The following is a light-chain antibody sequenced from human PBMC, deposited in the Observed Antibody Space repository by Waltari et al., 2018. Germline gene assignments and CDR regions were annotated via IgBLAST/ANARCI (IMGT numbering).Light chain of an antibody. CDR3: QAWDTFTHVV. V-gene: IGLV3-9*01. CDR1: NMGGKN. J-gene: IGLJ2*01. Sequence: SYEVTQPLSVSVALGQTARITCEGNNMGGKNVPWYQQKAGQAPMQGIYRDINRPSGIPERFSGSNSGNTATLTISRAQAEDEAEYFCQAWDTFTHVVFGGGTKLTVL. CDR2: RDI.